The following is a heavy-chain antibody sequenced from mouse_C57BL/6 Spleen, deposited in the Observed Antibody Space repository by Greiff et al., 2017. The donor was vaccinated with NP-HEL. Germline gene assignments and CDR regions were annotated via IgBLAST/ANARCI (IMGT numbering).Heavy chain of an antibody. CDR1: GYTLTSYW. CDR2: INPSNGRT. J-gene: IGHJ2*01. Sequence: QVQLQQPGAELVNPGASVNLSCKASGYTLTSYWMQWVKQRPGQGLEWIGEINPSNGRTNYNEKFKSKATLTVDKSSSTAYMQLSSPTSEDSAVYYCARLLINFDYWGHGTTLTVSS. D-gene: IGHD2-1*01. CDR3: ARLLINFDY. V-gene: IGHV1S81*02.